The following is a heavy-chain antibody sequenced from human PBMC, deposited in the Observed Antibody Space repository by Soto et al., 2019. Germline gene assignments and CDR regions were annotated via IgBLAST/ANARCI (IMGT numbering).Heavy chain of an antibody. CDR1: GGSISGYY. CDR2: IYYSGST. CDR3: ARVAYGDYYFDY. V-gene: IGHV4-59*01. J-gene: IGHJ4*02. Sequence: SETLCLTCTVAGGSISGYYWSWIRQPPGKGLEWIGYIYYSGSTNYNPPLKSRVTISVDTSKNQFSLKLSSVTAADTAVYYCARVAYGDYYFDYWGQGTLVTVSS. D-gene: IGHD4-17*01.